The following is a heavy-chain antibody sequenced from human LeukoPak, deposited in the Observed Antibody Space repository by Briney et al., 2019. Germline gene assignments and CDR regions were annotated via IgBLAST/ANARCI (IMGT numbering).Heavy chain of an antibody. CDR3: VKGDIVVVPAAFFDY. J-gene: IGHJ4*02. CDR2: ISSNGGST. D-gene: IGHD2-2*01. V-gene: IGHV3-64D*06. CDR1: GFTFSSYA. Sequence: GGSLRLSRSASGFTFSSYAMHWVRQAPGKGLEYVSAISSNGGSTYYADSVKGRFTISRDNSKNTLYLQMSSLRAEDTAVYYCVKGDIVVVPAAFFDYWGQGTLVTVSS.